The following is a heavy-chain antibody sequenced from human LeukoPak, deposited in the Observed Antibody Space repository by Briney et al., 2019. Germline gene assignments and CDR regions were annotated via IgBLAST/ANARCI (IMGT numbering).Heavy chain of an antibody. CDR1: GGSISRYY. CDR3: AREVGYGGYFDY. D-gene: IGHD4-23*01. Sequence: SETLSLTCTVSGGSISRYYWSWIRQPPGKGLEGIGYIYYSGSTNYNPSLKSGVTISVDTSKNQVSLKLSSVTAADTAVYYCAREVGYGGYFDYWGQGTLVTVSS. V-gene: IGHV4-59*01. CDR2: IYYSGST. J-gene: IGHJ4*02.